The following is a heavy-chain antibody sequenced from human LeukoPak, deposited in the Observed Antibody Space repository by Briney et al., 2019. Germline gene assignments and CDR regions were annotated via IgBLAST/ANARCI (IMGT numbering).Heavy chain of an antibody. D-gene: IGHD3-22*01. CDR3: ARLRLYYYDSSGYYAA. CDR2: ISSSSSYI. J-gene: IGHJ4*02. Sequence: GGSLRLSCAASGFTFSSYSMNWVRQAPGKGLEWVSSISSSSSYIYYADSVKGRFTISRDNAKNSLYLQMNSLRAEDTAVYYCARLRLYYYDSSGYYAAWGQGTLVTVSS. CDR1: GFTFSSYS. V-gene: IGHV3-21*04.